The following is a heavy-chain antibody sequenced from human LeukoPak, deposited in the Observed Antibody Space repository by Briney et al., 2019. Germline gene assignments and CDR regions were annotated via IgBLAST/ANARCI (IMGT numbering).Heavy chain of an antibody. CDR2: ISAYNGNT. V-gene: IGHV1-18*01. D-gene: IGHD4-17*01. Sequence: ASVKVSCKASGYTFTSYGISWVRQAPGQGLEWMGWISAYNGNTNYAQKLQGRVTMTTDTSTSTAYMELRSLRSDDTAVYYCARVVAVYGDYGVWFDPWGQGTLVTVSS. CDR3: ARVVAVYGDYGVWFDP. J-gene: IGHJ5*02. CDR1: GYTFTSYG.